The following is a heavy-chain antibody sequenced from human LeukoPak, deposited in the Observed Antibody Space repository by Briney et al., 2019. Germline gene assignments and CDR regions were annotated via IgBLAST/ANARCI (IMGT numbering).Heavy chain of an antibody. D-gene: IGHD4-17*01. CDR3: ARVPRLRNWFDP. Sequence: ASVKVSCKASGYTFTSYDINWVRQATGQGLEWMGWMNPNSGNTGYAQKFQGRVTMTRNTSISTAYMELSSLRSEDTAVYYCARVPRLRNWFDPWGQGTLVTVSS. CDR2: MNPNSGNT. J-gene: IGHJ5*02. V-gene: IGHV1-8*01. CDR1: GYTFTSYD.